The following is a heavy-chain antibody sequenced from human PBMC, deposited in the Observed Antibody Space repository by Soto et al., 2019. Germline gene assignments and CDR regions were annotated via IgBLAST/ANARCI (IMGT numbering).Heavy chain of an antibody. J-gene: IGHJ4*02. Sequence: RRLSCAVSGFTFMNAWMSGVRQAPGKGLEWVGRIRGKTDGWTADYAAPVKGRFTISSDDSKNTLYLQMKSLKTEDTAVYYCTTEGIAEAGFDHWGQGTLITVSS. CDR1: GFTFMNAW. CDR3: TTEGIAEAGFDH. CDR2: IRGKTDGWTA. V-gene: IGHV3-15*01. D-gene: IGHD6-13*01.